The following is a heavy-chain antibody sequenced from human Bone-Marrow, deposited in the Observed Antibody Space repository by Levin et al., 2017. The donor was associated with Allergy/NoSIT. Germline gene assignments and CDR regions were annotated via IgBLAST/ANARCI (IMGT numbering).Heavy chain of an antibody. CDR2: IYHSGST. CDR1: GGSISTSSYY. D-gene: IGHD2-8*01. Sequence: SETLSLTCTVSGGSISTSSYYWGWIRQPPGKGLEWIGNIYHSGSTYYTPSLRSRVTISVDTSKNQFPLMVNSVTAADTAVYYCARDEMVHEIQYYYGMDVWGQGTTVTVAS. V-gene: IGHV4-39*06. CDR3: ARDEMVHEIQYYYGMDV. J-gene: IGHJ6*02.